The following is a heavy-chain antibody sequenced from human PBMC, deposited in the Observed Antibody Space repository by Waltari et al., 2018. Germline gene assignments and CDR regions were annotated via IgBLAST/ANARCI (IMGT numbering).Heavy chain of an antibody. Sequence: QVQLVQSGAEVKKPGASVKVSCQASGYTFTSYAMHWVRQAPGQRLEWMGWINAGNGNTKYSQKFQGRVTITRDTSASTAYMELSSLRSEDTAVYYCARGSNYDFWSGYYRLLDYWGQGTLVTVSS. CDR2: INAGNGNT. V-gene: IGHV1-3*01. J-gene: IGHJ4*02. D-gene: IGHD3-3*01. CDR3: ARGSNYDFWSGYYRLLDY. CDR1: GYTFTSYA.